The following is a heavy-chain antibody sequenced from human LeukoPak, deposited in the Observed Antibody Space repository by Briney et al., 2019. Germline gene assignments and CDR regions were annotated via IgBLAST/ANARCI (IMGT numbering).Heavy chain of an antibody. J-gene: IGHJ4*02. CDR2: ITGSGDGT. V-gene: IGHV3-23*01. CDR1: GFTFSNYA. D-gene: IGHD3-10*01. CDR3: VKGFVHPTYYFEY. Sequence: GGSLRLSCAASGFTFSNYAMMWVRQAPGKRLEWVSSITGSGDGTYCADSVRGRFTISRDNSENTLYLQLNSLRAEDTAVYFCVKGFVHPTYYFEYWGQGTLVTVSS.